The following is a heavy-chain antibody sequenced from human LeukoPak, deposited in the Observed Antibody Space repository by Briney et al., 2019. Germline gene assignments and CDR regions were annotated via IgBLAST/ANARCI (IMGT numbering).Heavy chain of an antibody. CDR2: ISGSGGSI. CDR1: GFTFSSYA. D-gene: IGHD1-26*01. J-gene: IGHJ6*02. CDR3: AKDGIVGATTYYYYGMDV. V-gene: IGHV3-23*01. Sequence: GGSLRLSCAASGFTFSSYAMSWVRQAPGKGLEWVSAISGSGGSIYYADSVKGRFTISRDNSKNTLYLQMNSLRAEDTAIYYCAKDGIVGATTYYYYGMDVWGQGTTVTVSS.